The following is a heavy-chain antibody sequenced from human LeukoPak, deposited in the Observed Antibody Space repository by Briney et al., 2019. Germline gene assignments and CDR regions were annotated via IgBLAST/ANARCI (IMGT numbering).Heavy chain of an antibody. J-gene: IGHJ6*03. D-gene: IGHD3-10*01. CDR1: GGSFSGYC. V-gene: IGHV4-34*01. CDR2: INHSGST. CDR3: ARRVGRWFGERAYYYNYMDV. Sequence: SETLSLTCAVYGGSFSGYCWSWIRQPPGKGLEWIGEINHSGSTKYSPSLKSRVTISVDTSKNQFSLRLSSVTAADTAVYYCARRVGRWFGERAYYYNYMDVWGKGTTVTISS.